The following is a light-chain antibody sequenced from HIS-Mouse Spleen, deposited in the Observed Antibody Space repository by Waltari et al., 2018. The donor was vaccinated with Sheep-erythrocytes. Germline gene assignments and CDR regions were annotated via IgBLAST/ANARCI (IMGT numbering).Light chain of an antibody. Sequence: QSALTQPPSASGSPGQSVTISCPGTRSDVGGYNYVSWYQHHPGKAPNRMIYDVSKRPSGVPDRFSGSKSGNTASLTISGLQAEDEADYYCSSYTSSSTSWVFGGGTKLTVL. CDR3: SSYTSSSTSWV. CDR1: RSDVGGYNY. CDR2: DVS. V-gene: IGLV2-8*01. J-gene: IGLJ3*02.